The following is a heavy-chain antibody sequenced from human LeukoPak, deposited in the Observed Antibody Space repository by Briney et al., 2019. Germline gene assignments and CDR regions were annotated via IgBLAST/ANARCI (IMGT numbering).Heavy chain of an antibody. D-gene: IGHD3-22*01. V-gene: IGHV3-48*01. J-gene: IGHJ3*01. CDR3: ARTYYDRSGYFYAFDL. Sequence: GGSLRLSCAASGFTFSSYNMNWVRLAPGKGLEWVSHIRSSGSMIYYADSVKGRFATSRDNTKNSLYLQMDSLGVEDTAVYFCARTYYDRSGYFYAFDLWGQGTTVTVSS. CDR1: GFTFSSYN. CDR2: IRSSGSMI.